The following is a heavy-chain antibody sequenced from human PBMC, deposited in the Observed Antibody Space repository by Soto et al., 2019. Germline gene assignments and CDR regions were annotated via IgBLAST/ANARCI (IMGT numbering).Heavy chain of an antibody. CDR1: GGTFSSYA. CDR3: ARGMEVEMATILAY. CDR2: IIPIFGTA. Sequence: SVKVSCKASGGTFSSYAISWVRQAPGQGLEWMGGIIPIFGTATYAQKFQGRVTITADESTSTAYMELSSLRSEDTAVYYCARGMEVEMATILAYWGQGTLVTVSS. J-gene: IGHJ4*02. V-gene: IGHV1-69*13. D-gene: IGHD5-12*01.